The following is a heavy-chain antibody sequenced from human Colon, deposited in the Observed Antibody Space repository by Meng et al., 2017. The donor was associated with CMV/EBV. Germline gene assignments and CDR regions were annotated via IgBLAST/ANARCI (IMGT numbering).Heavy chain of an antibody. CDR2: TYYRSQWYF. D-gene: IGHD1-26*01. V-gene: IGHV6-1*01. J-gene: IGHJ4*02. CDR3: ARGWELGS. Sequence: VNLWPSGPGMVKPQQYLLSAWLVSGGSVYSDGVSGTWLRQSPSRGLEWLGRTYYRSQWYFDYEVSVIGRITINADTSKNEFSLQLRSVTPDDTAVYYCARGWELGSWGQGTLVTVSS. CDR1: GGSVYSDGVS.